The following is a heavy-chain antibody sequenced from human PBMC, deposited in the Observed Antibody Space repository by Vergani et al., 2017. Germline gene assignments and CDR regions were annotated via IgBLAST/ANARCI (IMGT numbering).Heavy chain of an antibody. Sequence: QLQLQESGPGLVKPSETLSLTCTVSGGSIRSSSYYWGCIRQPPGKGLEWIGSIYYSGSTSYTPSLKSPVTISVATSKNQFSLKLSSVTAADTSVYYCARVPRYSGSYYFDYWGQGTLVTVSS. D-gene: IGHD1-26*01. CDR2: IYYSGST. J-gene: IGHJ4*02. CDR3: ARVPRYSGSYYFDY. V-gene: IGHV4-39*07. CDR1: GGSIRSSSYY.